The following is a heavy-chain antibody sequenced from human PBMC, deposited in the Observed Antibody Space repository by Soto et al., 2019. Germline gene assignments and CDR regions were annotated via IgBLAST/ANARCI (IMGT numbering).Heavy chain of an antibody. CDR3: ARLGAYYQSLDP. J-gene: IGHJ5*02. CDR1: GGSIITSSHY. CDR2: IYYSGNT. Sequence: SETLSLTCTVSGGSIITSSHYWGWIRQPPGRGLEWIASIYYSGNTFYNPSLKSRLTISVDTPKNQVSLKLSSVTAADTAVYYCARLGAYYQSLDPWGPGTLVTVSS. V-gene: IGHV4-39*01. D-gene: IGHD3-22*01.